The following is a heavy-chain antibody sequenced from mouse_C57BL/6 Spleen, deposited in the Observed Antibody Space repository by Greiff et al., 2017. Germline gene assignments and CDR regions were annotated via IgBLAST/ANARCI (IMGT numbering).Heavy chain of an antibody. D-gene: IGHD2-3*01. CDR2: IDPEAGET. Sequence: VQLQQSGAELVKPGASVKLSCTASGFNIKDYYMHWVKQRTEQGLAWIGRIDPEAGETKSAPKFPGKATITAYPYSNTAYLQLSSLTSEDAAVYYYASDDGYLHWYFDVGGTGTTVTVAS. J-gene: IGHJ1*03. CDR1: GFNIKDYY. V-gene: IGHV14-2*01. CDR3: ASDDGYLHWYFDV.